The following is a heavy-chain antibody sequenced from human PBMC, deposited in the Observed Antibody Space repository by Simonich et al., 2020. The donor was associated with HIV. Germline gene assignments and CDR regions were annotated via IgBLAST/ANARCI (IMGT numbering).Heavy chain of an antibody. CDR3: ARVMQQQLDRYYYYGMDV. V-gene: IGHV4-38-2*01. D-gene: IGHD6-13*01. Sequence: QVQLQESGPGLVKPSETLSLTCAVSGYSISSGYYWGWIRQPPGKGLGWIGSIYHSGITYYNPSRKSRVTISVDTSKNQFSLKLSSVTAADTAVYYCARVMQQQLDRYYYYGMDVWGQGTTVTVSS. CDR2: IYHSGIT. CDR1: GYSISSGYY. J-gene: IGHJ6*02.